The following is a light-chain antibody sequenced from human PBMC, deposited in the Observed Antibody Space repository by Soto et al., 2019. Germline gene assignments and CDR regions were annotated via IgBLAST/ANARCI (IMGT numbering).Light chain of an antibody. CDR1: GSNIGADYD. Sequence: QSALTQPPSVSGAPGQRVTMSCAGTGSNIGADYDVHWYQLLPGIAPKLLIYSNTNRASGVPDRFSGSKSGTSASLDIAGLQAEDEADYYCQSYDSGLNDYVFGPGTKVTVL. CDR3: QSYDSGLNDYV. J-gene: IGLJ1*01. CDR2: SNT. V-gene: IGLV1-40*01.